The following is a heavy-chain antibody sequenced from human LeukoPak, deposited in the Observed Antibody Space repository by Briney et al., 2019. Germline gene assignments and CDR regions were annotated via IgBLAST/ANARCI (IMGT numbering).Heavy chain of an antibody. CDR1: GASISSSSYY. CDR3: ASLWVNSGYYYAYFAH. V-gene: IGHV4-39*01. J-gene: IGHJ4*02. CDR2: TYYSGTT. Sequence: TSETLSLTCTVSGASISSSSYYWGWIRQLPGKGLEWIGTTYYSGTTYYNPSLKSRVTISSDTSKNQFSLELSSLTAADTAVYYCASLWVNSGYYYAYFAHWGQGTLVTVSS. D-gene: IGHD3-22*01.